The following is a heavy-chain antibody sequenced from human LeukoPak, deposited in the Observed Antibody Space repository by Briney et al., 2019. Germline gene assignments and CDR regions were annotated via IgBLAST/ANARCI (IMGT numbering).Heavy chain of an antibody. J-gene: IGHJ4*02. CDR3: ARGYGSGSNYNGG. CDR1: GFTFSSYS. Sequence: GGSLRLSCAASGFTFSSYSMNWVRQAPGKGLEWVSSISSSSSYIYYADSVKGRFTISRDNAKNSLYLQMNSLRAEDTAVYYCARGYGSGSNYNGGWGQGTLVTVSS. V-gene: IGHV3-21*01. CDR2: ISSSSSYI. D-gene: IGHD3-10*01.